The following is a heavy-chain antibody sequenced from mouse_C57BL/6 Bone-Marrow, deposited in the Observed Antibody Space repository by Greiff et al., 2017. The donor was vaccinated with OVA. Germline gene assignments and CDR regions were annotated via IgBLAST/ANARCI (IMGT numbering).Heavy chain of an antibody. CDR2: INPNNGGT. Sequence: EVQLQQSGPELVKPGASVKMSCKASGYTFTDYNMHWVKQSHGKSLEWIGYINPNNGGTSYNQKFTGKATLTVNKSSSTAYMELRSLTSEVSTVYYCARGGASNFYYYAMDYWGQGTSVTVSS. J-gene: IGHJ4*01. CDR1: GYTFTDYN. V-gene: IGHV1-22*01. D-gene: IGHD2-5*01. CDR3: ARGGASNFYYYAMDY.